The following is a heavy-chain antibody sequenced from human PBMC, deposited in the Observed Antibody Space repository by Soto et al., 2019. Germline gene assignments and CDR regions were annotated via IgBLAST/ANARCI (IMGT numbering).Heavy chain of an antibody. Sequence: GGSLRLSCAASGFTFGTYWMSWVRQAPGKGLEWLATIKRDSSEKKYVGSVRGRFTVSRDNARNSLYLHMNSLRVEDTAVYYCALRRVAYADFWGQGTRVTVSS. CDR2: IKRDSSEK. D-gene: IGHD2-2*01. V-gene: IGHV3-7*03. J-gene: IGHJ4*02. CDR3: ALRRVAYADF. CDR1: GFTFGTYW.